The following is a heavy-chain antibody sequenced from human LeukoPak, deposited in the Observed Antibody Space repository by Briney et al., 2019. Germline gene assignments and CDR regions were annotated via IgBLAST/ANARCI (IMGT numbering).Heavy chain of an antibody. CDR3: AKAFPYGDYAGY. J-gene: IGHJ4*02. CDR1: GFTLSSYA. D-gene: IGHD4-17*01. V-gene: IGHV3-23*01. Sequence: GGSLRLSCAASGFTLSSYAMSWVRQAPGKGLERVSAISDSGGSTYYADSVKGRFTISKDNSKNTLHLQMNSLRAEDTAIYYCAKAFPYGDYAGYWGQGTLVTVSS. CDR2: ISDSGGST.